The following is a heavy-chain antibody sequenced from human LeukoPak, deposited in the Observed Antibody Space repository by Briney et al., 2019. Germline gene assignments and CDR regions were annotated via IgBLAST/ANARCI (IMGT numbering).Heavy chain of an antibody. D-gene: IGHD1-26*01. CDR3: ARGGAGSQFVDV. J-gene: IGHJ6*04. V-gene: IGHV1-18*01. Sequence: AASVKVSCKASGYTFTSYGISWVQQAPGQALEWMGGISVYNDNTNYAQKLQGRVTMTTDTSTSTAYMELRSLRSDDTAVYYCARGGAGSQFVDVWGKGTTVTVSS. CDR1: GYTFTSYG. CDR2: ISVYNDNT.